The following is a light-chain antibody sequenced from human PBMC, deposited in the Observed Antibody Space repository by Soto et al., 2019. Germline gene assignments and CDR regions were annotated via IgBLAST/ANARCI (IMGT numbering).Light chain of an antibody. V-gene: IGLV4-60*03. Sequence: QLVLTQSSSASASLGSSVNLTCTLSSGHSSYIIAWHQQQPGKAPRYLMKLEGSGSYNKGSGVPDRFSGSSSGADRYLTISNLQSEDEADYYCETWDSKGVFGGGTKVTVL. CDR1: SGHSSYI. CDR2: LEGSGSY. J-gene: IGLJ3*02. CDR3: ETWDSKGV.